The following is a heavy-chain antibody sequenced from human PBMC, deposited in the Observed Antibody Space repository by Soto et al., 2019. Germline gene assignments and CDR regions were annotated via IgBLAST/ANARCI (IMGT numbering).Heavy chain of an antibody. CDR2: IIPLFGTA. D-gene: IGHD3-22*01. CDR3: ATFRIRYHSSGYYDSIYGMDA. J-gene: IGHJ6*02. Sequence: QVQLVQSGAEVKKPGSSVKVSCKASGGTFSNYAITWVRQAPGQGLEWMGTIIPLFGTANYAQRFQGRFTTTADEPTSTAIWERRGLRSEDPVVLYGATFRIRYHSSGYYDSIYGMDAWGQGTTVTVSS. CDR1: GGTFSNYA. V-gene: IGHV1-69*15.